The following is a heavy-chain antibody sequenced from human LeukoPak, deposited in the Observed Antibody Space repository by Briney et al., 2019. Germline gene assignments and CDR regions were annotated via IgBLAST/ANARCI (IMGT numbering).Heavy chain of an antibody. CDR2: ILYSGST. CDR1: GGSISAYS. J-gene: IGHJ4*02. Sequence: PSETLSLSCSVSGGSISAYSLSWIRQPPGKGLEWVAYILYSGSTNYNPSLKSRATISVDTSKNQFSLKLSSVTAADTAVYYCARERTSMVRGGHFDYWGQGTLVTVSS. D-gene: IGHD3-10*01. V-gene: IGHV4-59*01. CDR3: ARERTSMVRGGHFDY.